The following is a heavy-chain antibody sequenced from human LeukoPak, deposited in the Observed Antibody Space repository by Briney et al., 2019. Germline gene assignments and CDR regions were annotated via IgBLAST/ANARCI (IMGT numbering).Heavy chain of an antibody. J-gene: IGHJ4*02. Sequence: GRSLRLSCAASGFTFSSYWMHWVRQAPGKGLVWVSRINTDGSSTSYADSVKGRFTISRDNAKNTLYLQMNSLRAEDTAVYYCARVEEGGNQWYFDYWGQGTLVTVSS. D-gene: IGHD1-14*01. CDR1: GFTFSSYW. CDR2: INTDGSST. CDR3: ARVEEGGNQWYFDY. V-gene: IGHV3-74*01.